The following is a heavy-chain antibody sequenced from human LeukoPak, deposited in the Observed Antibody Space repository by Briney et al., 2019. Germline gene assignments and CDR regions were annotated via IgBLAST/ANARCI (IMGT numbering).Heavy chain of an antibody. CDR1: GGSISSGDYY. CDR3: AREGVTTGGAFDI. Sequence: PSQILSLTCTVSGGSISSGDYYWSWIRQPPGKGLEWIGYIYYSGSTYYNPSLKSRVTISVDTSKNRFSLKLSSVTAADTAVYYCAREGVTTGGAFDIWGQGTMVTVSS. D-gene: IGHD4-11*01. J-gene: IGHJ3*02. CDR2: IYYSGST. V-gene: IGHV4-30-4*08.